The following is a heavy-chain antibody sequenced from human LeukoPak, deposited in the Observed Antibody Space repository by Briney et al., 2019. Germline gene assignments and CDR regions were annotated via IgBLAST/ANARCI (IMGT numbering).Heavy chain of an antibody. CDR3: ARGVVVVPAASNFDY. CDR1: GGSIGSYY. J-gene: IGHJ4*02. V-gene: IGHV4-59*12. D-gene: IGHD2-2*01. Sequence: PSETLSLTCTVSGGSIGSYYWSWIRQPPGKGLEWIGYIYYSGSTNYNPSLKSRVTISVDTSKNQFSLKLSSVTAADTAVYYCARGVVVVPAASNFDYWGQGTLVTVSS. CDR2: IYYSGST.